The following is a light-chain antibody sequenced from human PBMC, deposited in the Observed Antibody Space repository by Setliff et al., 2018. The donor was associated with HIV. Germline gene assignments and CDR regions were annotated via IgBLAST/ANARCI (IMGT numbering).Light chain of an antibody. J-gene: IGLJ1*01. CDR3: CSNTGSNTYV. V-gene: IGLV2-14*03. CDR1: SSDVGGYHY. Sequence: ALAQPASVSGSPGQLITISCTGTSSDVGGYHYVSWYQQHPGKAPKLMIYDVSKRPSGVPNRFSGSKSGNTASLTISGLQADDEADYYCCSNTGSNTYVFGAGTKVTVL. CDR2: DVS.